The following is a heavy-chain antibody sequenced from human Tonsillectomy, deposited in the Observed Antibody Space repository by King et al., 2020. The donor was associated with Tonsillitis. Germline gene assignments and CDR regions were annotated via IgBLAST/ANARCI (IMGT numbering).Heavy chain of an antibody. CDR2: INAGNGNT. CDR1: GYTFTTYA. Sequence: QLVQSGAEVKKPGASVKVSCKASGYTFTTYAMHWVRQAPGQSPEWMGWINAGNGNTKYSQKFQGRLTITRDTSASTAYMELRSLRSEDTAVYYCARCLGSGTYSHNWYYFDYWGQGTLITVSS. CDR3: ARCLGSGTYSHNWYYFDY. J-gene: IGHJ4*02. V-gene: IGHV1-3*01. D-gene: IGHD3-10*01.